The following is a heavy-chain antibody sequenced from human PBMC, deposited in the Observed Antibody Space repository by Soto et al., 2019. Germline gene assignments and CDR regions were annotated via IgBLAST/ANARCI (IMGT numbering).Heavy chain of an antibody. V-gene: IGHV4-30-4*01. CDR2: IYYSGST. D-gene: IGHD2-2*02. CDR1: GGSISSGDYY. CDR3: ARGYCSSTSCYKNYYYYYGMDV. Sequence: PSETLSLTCTVSGGSISSGDYYWSWIRQPPGKGLEWIGYIYYSGSTYYNPSLKSRVTISVDTSKNQSSLKLSSVTAADTAVYYCARGYCSSTSCYKNYYYYYGMDVWGQGTTVTVSS. J-gene: IGHJ6*02.